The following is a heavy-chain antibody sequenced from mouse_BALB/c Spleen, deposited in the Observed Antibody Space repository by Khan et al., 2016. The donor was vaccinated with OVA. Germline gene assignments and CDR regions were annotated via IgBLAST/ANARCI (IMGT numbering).Heavy chain of an antibody. V-gene: IGHV1-4*01. CDR3: VRDGAYHMNDGWFAY. J-gene: IGHJ3*01. CDR2: INPSNGYT. CDR1: GYTFTSYT. D-gene: IGHD2-14*01. Sequence: QVQLQQSGAELARPGASVKMSCKASGYTFTSYTIHWIKERPGQGLEWIGYINPSNGYTNYNQKFKDKATLTTDKSSTTAYLQLSSLTSDDSAVYNCVRDGAYHMNDGWFAYWGQGTLVTVSA.